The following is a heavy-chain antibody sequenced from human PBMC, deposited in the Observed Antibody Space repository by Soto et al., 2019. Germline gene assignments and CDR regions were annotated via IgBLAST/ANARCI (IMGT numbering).Heavy chain of an antibody. D-gene: IGHD2-21*02. V-gene: IGHV3-7*03. CDR1: GFTFSSYW. Sequence: EVQLVESGGGLVQPGGSLRLSCAASGFTFSSYWMSWVRQAPGKGLEWVANIKQDGSEKYYVDSVKGRFTISRDNAKNSLNLQMNSLRAEDTAVYYCARDLSTYCGGDCSPYDYWGQGTLVTVSS. J-gene: IGHJ4*02. CDR3: ARDLSTYCGGDCSPYDY. CDR2: IKQDGSEK.